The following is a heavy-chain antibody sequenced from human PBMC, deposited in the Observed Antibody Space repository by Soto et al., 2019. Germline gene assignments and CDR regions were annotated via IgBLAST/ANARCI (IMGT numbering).Heavy chain of an antibody. J-gene: IGHJ4*02. CDR2: IKNDGTST. CDR1: GFTFSSQW. Sequence: TGGSLRLSCAASGFTFSSQWLHWVRQAPGKGLVWISRIKNDGTSTNYADSVKGRFTVSRDNAKKTMSLQMNSLRAEDTAVYYCASWRGGYTYGLDHWGQGTPVTVSS. D-gene: IGHD5-18*01. CDR3: ASWRGGYTYGLDH. V-gene: IGHV3-74*01.